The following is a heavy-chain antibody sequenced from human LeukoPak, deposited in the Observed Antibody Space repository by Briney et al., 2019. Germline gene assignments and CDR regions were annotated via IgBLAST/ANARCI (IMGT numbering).Heavy chain of an antibody. CDR2: IRFDGSSK. Sequence: PGGSLRLSCAASGCTFSSYGMHWVRQAPGKGLEWVAFIRFDGSSKYYADSVKGRFTISRDNSKNTLHLQMNSLRGEDTAMYYCARYCSGVSCPFDFWGQGTLVTVSS. D-gene: IGHD2-15*01. CDR3: ARYCSGVSCPFDF. V-gene: IGHV3-30*02. J-gene: IGHJ4*02. CDR1: GCTFSSYG.